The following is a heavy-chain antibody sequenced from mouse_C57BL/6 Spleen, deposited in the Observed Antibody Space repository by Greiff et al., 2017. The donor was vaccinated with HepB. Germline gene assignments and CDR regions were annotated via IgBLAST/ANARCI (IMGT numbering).Heavy chain of an antibody. CDR3: ARHDGYYDYYAMDY. V-gene: IGHV1-72*01. J-gene: IGHJ4*01. CDR2: IDPNSGGT. D-gene: IGHD2-3*01. Sequence: QVQLKQPGAELVKPGASVKLSCKASGYTFTSYWMHWVKQRPGRGLEWIGRIDPNSGGTKYNEKFKSKATLTVDKPSSTAYMQLSSLTSEDSAVYYCARHDGYYDYYAMDYWGQGTSVTVSS. CDR1: GYTFTSYW.